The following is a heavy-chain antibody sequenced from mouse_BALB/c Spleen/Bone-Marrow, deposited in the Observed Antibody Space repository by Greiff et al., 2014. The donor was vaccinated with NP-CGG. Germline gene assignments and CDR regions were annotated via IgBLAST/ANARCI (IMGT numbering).Heavy chain of an antibody. Sequence: QVQLQQSGPELVRPGVSVKISCKGSGYTFTEHTVHWVKQSHAKSLEWIGVISTYYGNTNYNQKFKGKATMTVDKSSSTAYMELARLTSEDSAIYYCARSATVVEGHWFFDVWGAGTTVTVSS. J-gene: IGHJ1*01. CDR3: ARSATVVEGHWFFDV. CDR1: GYTFTEHT. D-gene: IGHD1-1*01. V-gene: IGHV1-67*01. CDR2: ISTYYGNT.